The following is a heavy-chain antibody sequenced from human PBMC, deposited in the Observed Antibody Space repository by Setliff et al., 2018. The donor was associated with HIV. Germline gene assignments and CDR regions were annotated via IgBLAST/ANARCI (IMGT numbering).Heavy chain of an antibody. D-gene: IGHD3-3*01. CDR2: MNPNSGNT. CDR3: ARGRTYNFWSGSPYYFDY. CDR1: GGTLSSYD. V-gene: IGHV1-8*03. Sequence: ASVKVSCKASGGTLSSYDINGVRQAAGQGLEWMGWMNPNSGNTGYAQKFQGRVTISRNTSISAAYMELSSLRSEDTAVYYCARGRTYNFWSGSPYYFDYWGQGTLVTVSS. J-gene: IGHJ4*02.